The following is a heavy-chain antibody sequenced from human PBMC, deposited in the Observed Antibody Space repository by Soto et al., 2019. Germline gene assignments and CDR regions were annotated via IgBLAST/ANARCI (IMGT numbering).Heavy chain of an antibody. Sequence: QVQLVESGGGVVQPGRSLRLSCAASGFTFSSYGMHWVRQAPGKGLEWVAVISYDGSNKYYADSVKGRVTISRDNSKNTLYLQMNSLRPEDTAVYYCAKALRAVAAAAPGWFDPWGQGTLVTVSS. V-gene: IGHV3-30*18. J-gene: IGHJ5*02. CDR1: GFTFSSYG. CDR3: AKALRAVAAAAPGWFDP. CDR2: ISYDGSNK. D-gene: IGHD2-15*01.